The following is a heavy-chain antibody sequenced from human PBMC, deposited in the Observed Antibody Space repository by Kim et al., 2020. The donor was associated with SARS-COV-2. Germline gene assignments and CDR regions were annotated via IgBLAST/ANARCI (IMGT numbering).Heavy chain of an antibody. CDR3: ARALRCSSTSCPNWRYYY. D-gene: IGHD2-2*01. V-gene: IGHV4-34*01. J-gene: IGHJ6*01. Sequence: SETLSLTCAVYGGSFSGYYWSWIRQPPGKGLEWIGEINHSGSTNYNPSLKSRVTISVDTSKNQFSLKLSSVTAADTAVYYCARALRCSSTSCPNWRYYY. CDR1: GGSFSGYY. CDR2: INHSGST.